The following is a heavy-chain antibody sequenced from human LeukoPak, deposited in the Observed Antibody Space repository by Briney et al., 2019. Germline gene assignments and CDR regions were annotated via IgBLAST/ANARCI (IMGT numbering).Heavy chain of an antibody. CDR2: ISYDGSNK. J-gene: IGHJ4*03. CDR3: ARDPLWYLDY. Sequence: GGSLRLSCAASGFAFSSYAMHWVRQAPGKGLEWVAVISYDGSNKYYADSVKGRFTISRDDSKNTLYLQMNSLRAEDTAVYYCARDPLWYLDYWGQGTTVTVSS. D-gene: IGHD5-18*01. CDR1: GFAFSSYA. V-gene: IGHV3-30-3*01.